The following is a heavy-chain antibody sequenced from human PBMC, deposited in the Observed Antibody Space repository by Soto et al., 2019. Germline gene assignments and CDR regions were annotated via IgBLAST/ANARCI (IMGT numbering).Heavy chain of an antibody. J-gene: IGHJ4*02. V-gene: IGHV3-74*01. CDR2: INSDGSST. D-gene: IGHD5-12*01. CDR1: GFTFSSYW. Sequence: GGSLRLSCAASGFTFSSYWMHWVRQAPGKGLVWVSRINSDGSSTSYADSVKGRFTISRDNAKNTLYLQMNSLRAEDTAVYYCPRDGRWLQYALYYFDYWGQGTLVTVSS. CDR3: PRDGRWLQYALYYFDY.